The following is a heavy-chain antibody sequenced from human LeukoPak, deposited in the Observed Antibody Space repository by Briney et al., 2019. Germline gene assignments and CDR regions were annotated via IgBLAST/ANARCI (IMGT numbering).Heavy chain of an antibody. CDR2: ISYSGSS. CDR3: ARLGRYGSGSYRRYYYMDV. V-gene: IGHV4-39*07. D-gene: IGHD3-10*01. CDR1: GGSIISTIYY. J-gene: IGHJ6*03. Sequence: SETLSLTCTVSGGSIISTIYYWGWIRQSPGKGLDWIGSISYSGSSFCKPSLKSRVTIAVDTSKNQFSLRLSSVTAADTAVYYCARLGRYGSGSYRRYYYMDVWGKGTTVTISS.